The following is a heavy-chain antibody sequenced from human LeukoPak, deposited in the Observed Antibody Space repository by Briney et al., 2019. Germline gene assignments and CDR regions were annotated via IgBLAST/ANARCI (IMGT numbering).Heavy chain of an antibody. CDR3: AKDLYYYDSSGAFDY. CDR1: GFTFDDYA. V-gene: IGHV3-43*02. CDR2: ISGDGGST. Sequence: GGSLRLSCAASGFTFDDYAMHWVRQAPGKGLEWVSLISGDGGSTYYADSVKGRFTISRDNSKNSLYLQMNSLRTEDTALYYCAKDLYYYDSSGAFDYWGQGTLVTVSS. D-gene: IGHD3-22*01. J-gene: IGHJ4*02.